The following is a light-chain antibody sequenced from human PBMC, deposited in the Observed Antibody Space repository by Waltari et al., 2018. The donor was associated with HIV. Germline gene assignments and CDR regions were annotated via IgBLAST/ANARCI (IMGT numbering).Light chain of an antibody. J-gene: IGKJ2*01. CDR2: AAS. V-gene: IGKV1-39*01. CDR1: QSISSY. Sequence: DIQMTQSPSSLSASVGDRVTITCRASQSISSYLNWYQQKPGKAPKLLIYAASSLQSGVPSRFSGGGLGTHFTLTINSLQSEDSGLYYCQQYITGPPPTFGQGTKVEI. CDR3: QQYITGPPPT.